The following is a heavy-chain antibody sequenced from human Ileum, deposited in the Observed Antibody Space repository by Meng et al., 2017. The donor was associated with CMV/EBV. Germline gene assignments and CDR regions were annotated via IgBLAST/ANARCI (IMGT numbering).Heavy chain of an antibody. Sequence: EVQWLESGGGWVQRGGCVRRVCAGSGCSFSNYAMIWVRQAPGKGLEWVSIITNSGDNTVDADSVKGRFTMSRDNSRNMLYLQMSNLRVEDTAVYYCAKGTLPYCTSGVCYPIDYWGQGALVTVSS. CDR2: ITNSGDNT. CDR1: GCSFSNYA. J-gene: IGHJ4*02. D-gene: IGHD2-8*01. V-gene: IGHV3-23*01. CDR3: AKGTLPYCTSGVCYPIDY.